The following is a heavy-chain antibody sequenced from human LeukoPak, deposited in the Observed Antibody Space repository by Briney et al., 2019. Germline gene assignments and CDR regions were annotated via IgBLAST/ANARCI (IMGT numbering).Heavy chain of an antibody. CDR1: RCTFSNYG. CDR3: AKDLRGGYDTDYYGLDV. Sequence: PGWSLTLSRAASRCTFSNYGMHWVRQAPAKGLEWVAIISYDGSDKYYADFVKGRFTISRDNSKNTLYLQMNSLRAEDTAVYYCAKDLRGGYDTDYYGLDVWGQGTTVTVS. D-gene: IGHD5-12*01. J-gene: IGHJ6*02. V-gene: IGHV3-30*18. CDR2: ISYDGSDK.